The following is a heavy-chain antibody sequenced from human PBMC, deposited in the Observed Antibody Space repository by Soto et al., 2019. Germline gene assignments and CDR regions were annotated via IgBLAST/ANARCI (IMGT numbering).Heavy chain of an antibody. CDR2: ISDSGRST. J-gene: IGHJ3*02. CDR1: GFTFSEYA. V-gene: IGHV3-23*01. CDR3: ARDDGLSSTNVKAFDI. Sequence: PGGTLRLSCAVSGFTFSEYAMSWVCQGPGKGLEWVSSISDSGRSTYYADSLKGRFTISRDNAKKLLYLQMDSLRAEDTAVYYCARDDGLSSTNVKAFDIWGQGTKVTVSS. D-gene: IGHD2-2*01.